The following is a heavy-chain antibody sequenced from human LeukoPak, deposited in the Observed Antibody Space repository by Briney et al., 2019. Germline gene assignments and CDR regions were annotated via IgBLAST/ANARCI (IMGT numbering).Heavy chain of an antibody. CDR2: ISAYNDNT. Sequence: ASVTVSCKASGYTFTSYGTSWVRQAPGQGVEWMGWISAYNDNTNYAQKPQGRVTMTTDTSTSTAYMELRSLRSDDTAVYYCARTPETYYDFWSGYSKRNYYYYGMDVWGQGTTVTVSS. V-gene: IGHV1-18*01. J-gene: IGHJ6*02. CDR1: GYTFTSYG. D-gene: IGHD3-3*01. CDR3: ARTPETYYDFWSGYSKRNYYYYGMDV.